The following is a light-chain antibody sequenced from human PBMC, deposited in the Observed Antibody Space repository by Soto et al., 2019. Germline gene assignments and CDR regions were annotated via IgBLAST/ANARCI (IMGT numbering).Light chain of an antibody. CDR1: SSDVGGFDY. V-gene: IGLV2-11*01. CDR2: DVT. CDR3: CSYTRTYTWV. J-gene: IGLJ3*02. Sequence: QPVLTQPRSVSESPGQSVTISCTGSSSDVGGFDYVSWYLQHPGKAPKLILYDVTKRPSGVPDRFSGAKSGNTASLTISGLQADDEADYYCCSYTRTYTWVFGGGTKLTVL.